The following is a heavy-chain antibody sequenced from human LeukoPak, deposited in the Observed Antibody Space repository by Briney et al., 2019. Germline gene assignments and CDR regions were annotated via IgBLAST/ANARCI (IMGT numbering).Heavy chain of an antibody. Sequence: PSGTLSLTCTVSGGSISSYYWSWIRQPPGNGLEWIGYIYYSGSTNYNPSLKSRVTISVDTSKNQFSLKLSSVTAADTAVYYCARAIPANDAFDIWGQGTMVTVSS. CDR2: IYYSGST. D-gene: IGHD2-2*02. V-gene: IGHV4-59*01. CDR3: ARAIPANDAFDI. CDR1: GGSISSYY. J-gene: IGHJ3*02.